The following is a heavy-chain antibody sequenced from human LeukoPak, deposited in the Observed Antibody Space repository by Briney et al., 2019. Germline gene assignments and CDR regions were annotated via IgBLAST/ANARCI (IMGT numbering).Heavy chain of an antibody. D-gene: IGHD4-23*01. CDR3: AKDGYGGNSGYFDY. Sequence: GGSLRLSCAASGFTFDDYAMHWVRQAPGKGLEWVSGISWNSGSIGYADSVKGRFTISRDNAKNSLYLQMNSLRAEDMALYYCAKDGYGGNSGYFDYWGQGTLVTVSS. CDR2: ISWNSGSI. V-gene: IGHV3-9*03. CDR1: GFTFDDYA. J-gene: IGHJ4*02.